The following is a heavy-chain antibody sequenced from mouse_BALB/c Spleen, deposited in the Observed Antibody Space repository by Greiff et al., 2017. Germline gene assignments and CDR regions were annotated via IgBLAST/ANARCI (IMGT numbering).Heavy chain of an antibody. CDR3: TVVATDY. CDR1: GFTFSSFG. J-gene: IGHJ2*01. V-gene: IGHV5-17*02. CDR2: ISSGSSTI. Sequence: DVMLVESGGGLVQPGGSRKLSCAASGFTFSSFGMHWVRQAPEKGLEWVAYISSGSSTIYYADTVKGRFTISRDNPKNTLFLQMTSLRSEDTAMYYCTVVATDYWGQGTTLTVSS. D-gene: IGHD1-1*01.